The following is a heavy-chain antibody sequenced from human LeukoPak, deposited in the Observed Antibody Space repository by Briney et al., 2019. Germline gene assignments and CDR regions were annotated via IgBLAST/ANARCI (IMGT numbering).Heavy chain of an antibody. CDR1: GFTFSSYS. V-gene: IGHV3-21*01. D-gene: IGHD5-12*01. CDR3: ARKDIVASTFDY. CDR2: ISSSSSYI. J-gene: IGHJ4*02. Sequence: SGGSLRLSCAASGFTFSSYSMNWVRQAPGKGLEWVSSISSSSSYIYYADSVKGRFTISRDNAKNSLYLQMNSLRAEDTAVYYCARKDIVASTFDYWGQGTLVTVSS.